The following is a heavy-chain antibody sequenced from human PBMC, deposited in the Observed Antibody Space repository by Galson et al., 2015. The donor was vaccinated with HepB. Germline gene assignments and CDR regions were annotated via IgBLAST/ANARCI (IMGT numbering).Heavy chain of an antibody. Sequence: PALVKPTQTLTLTCSLSGVSLSTSGEAVAWLRQPPGKTLEFLALLYWDDDTDFSSSLKRRPSISTDTSKRQVVLTLTSVGSVDTGTYYCAHRTKYSNTWWSGHYFDSWGEGIPVTVSS. J-gene: IGHJ4*02. V-gene: IGHV2-5*02. D-gene: IGHD4-11*01. CDR2: LYWDDDT. CDR3: AHRTKYSNTWWSGHYFDS. CDR1: GVSLSTSGEA.